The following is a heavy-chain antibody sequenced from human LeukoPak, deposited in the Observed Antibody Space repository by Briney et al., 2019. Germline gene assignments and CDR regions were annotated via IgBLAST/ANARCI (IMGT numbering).Heavy chain of an antibody. CDR2: IYYSGST. J-gene: IGHJ3*02. D-gene: IGHD3-9*01. V-gene: IGHV4-31*03. CDR3: ASALYYDISTGLGHDAFDM. CDR1: GGSISSGGYD. Sequence: PSETLSLTCTVSGGSISSGGYDWSWIRQHPGKGLEWIGYIYYSGSTYYNPSLKSRVTISVDTSKNQFSLKLSSVTAADTAVYYCASALYYDISTGLGHDAFDMWGQGTMVTVSS.